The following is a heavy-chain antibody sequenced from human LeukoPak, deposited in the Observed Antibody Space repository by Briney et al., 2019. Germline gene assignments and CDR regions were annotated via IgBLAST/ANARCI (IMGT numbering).Heavy chain of an antibody. Sequence: GGSLRLSCAASGFTFDDYGMSWVRQAPGKGLEWVSGINWNGGSTGYADSVKGRFTISRDNAKNSLYLQMNSLRAEDTALYYCARVPRLEWLSSTAYFDYWGQGTLVTVSS. V-gene: IGHV3-20*04. J-gene: IGHJ4*02. CDR1: GFTFDDYG. CDR3: ARVPRLEWLSSTAYFDY. CDR2: INWNGGST. D-gene: IGHD3-3*01.